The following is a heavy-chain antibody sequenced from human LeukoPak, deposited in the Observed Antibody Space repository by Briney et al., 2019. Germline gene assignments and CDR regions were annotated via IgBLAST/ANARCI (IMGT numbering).Heavy chain of an antibody. CDR2: IIPIFGTA. J-gene: IGHJ3*02. V-gene: IGHV1-69*05. CDR3: ARGPRRGWGSSFLDAFDI. Sequence: ASVKVSCKASGGTFSSYAISWVRQAPGQGLEWMGRIIPIFGTANYAQKLQGRVTITTDESTSTAYMELSSLRSEDTAVYYCARGPRRGWGSSFLDAFDIWGQGTMVTVSS. D-gene: IGHD2/OR15-2a*01. CDR1: GGTFSSYA.